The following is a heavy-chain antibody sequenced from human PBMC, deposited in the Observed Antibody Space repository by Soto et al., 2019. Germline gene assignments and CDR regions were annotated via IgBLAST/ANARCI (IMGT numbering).Heavy chain of an antibody. D-gene: IGHD4-17*01. CDR1: GFTFSSYV. V-gene: IGHV3-23*01. J-gene: IGHJ2*01. Sequence: HPGGSLRLSCVASGFTFSSYVIAWVRQAPGKGLEWVSGISGGGDATFYADSVRGRFTISRDNSKSTLFLQMNSLRAEDTAVYYCAKPPTTATTYNWYFDLWGRGALVTVSS. CDR3: AKPPTTATTYNWYFDL. CDR2: ISGGGDAT.